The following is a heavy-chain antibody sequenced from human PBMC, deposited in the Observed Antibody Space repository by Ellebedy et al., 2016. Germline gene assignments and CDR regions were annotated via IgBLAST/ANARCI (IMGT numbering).Heavy chain of an antibody. V-gene: IGHV5-51*01. CDR3: ARHGTDIVVEASAEMALHI. CDR2: IYPGDSDT. D-gene: IGHD2-21*01. J-gene: IGHJ1*01. Sequence: GESLKISXKGSGYNFAGHWIAWVRQMPGKGLEWMGIIYPGDSDTTYSPPFQGQVTISVDKSISTAYLQWSSLKASDTAIYYCARHGTDIVVEASAEMALHIWGQGTLVTVSS. CDR1: GYNFAGHW.